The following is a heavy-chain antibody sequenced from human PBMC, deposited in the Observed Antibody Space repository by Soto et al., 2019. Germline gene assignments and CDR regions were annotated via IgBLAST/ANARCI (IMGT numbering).Heavy chain of an antibody. CDR3: ARDRTGQFYYYYYYGMDV. D-gene: IGHD2-2*01. CDR1: GGTFSSYA. J-gene: IGHJ6*02. Sequence: GASVKFSCKASGGTFSSYAISWVRQAPGQGLEWMGGIIPSFGRANYAQKFQGRVTITADESTSTAHMELSSLRSEDTAVYYCARDRTGQFYYYYYYGMDVWGQGTTVTVSS. CDR2: IIPSFGRA. V-gene: IGHV1-69*13.